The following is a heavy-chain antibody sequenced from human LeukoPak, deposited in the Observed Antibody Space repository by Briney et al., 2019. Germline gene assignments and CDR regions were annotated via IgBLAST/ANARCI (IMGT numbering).Heavy chain of an antibody. D-gene: IGHD2-15*01. CDR2: IKTTFGTA. V-gene: IGHV1-69*01. CDR1: GGTFSSYA. CDR3: ARVDGSPDY. J-gene: IGHJ4*02. Sequence: GSSVKVSCKASGGTFSSYAFSWVRPAPGQGLEWMGGIKTTFGTARYAQKFQGRVTITVDESTSTTYMELSSLRSEDTAVYYCARVDGSPDYWGQGTLVTVSS.